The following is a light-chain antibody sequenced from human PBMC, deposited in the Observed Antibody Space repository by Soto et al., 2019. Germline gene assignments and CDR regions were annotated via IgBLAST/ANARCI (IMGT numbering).Light chain of an antibody. CDR3: LLYYGGQLGV. Sequence: QAVVTQEPSLTVSPGGTVTLTCATSTGAVTSGYYPNWFQQKPGQAPRALIYSTNNKYSWTPARFSGSPLGGKAALTLSGVQPEDEADYYCLLYYGGQLGVFGGGTKLTVL. CDR1: TGAVTSGYY. V-gene: IGLV7-43*01. CDR2: STN. J-gene: IGLJ2*01.